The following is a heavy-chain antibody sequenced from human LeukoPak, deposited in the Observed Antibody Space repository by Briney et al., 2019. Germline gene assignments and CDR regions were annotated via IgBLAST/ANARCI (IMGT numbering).Heavy chain of an antibody. V-gene: IGHV4-59*01. Sequence: SETLSLTCTVSGGSISSYYWSWIRQPPGKGLEWIGYIYYSGSTNYNPSLKSRVTVSVDTSKNQFSLKLSSVTAADTAVYYCARGEYDYVWGSYRLDPWGQGTLVTVSS. J-gene: IGHJ5*02. CDR1: GGSISSYY. CDR3: ARGEYDYVWGSYRLDP. D-gene: IGHD3-16*02. CDR2: IYYSGST.